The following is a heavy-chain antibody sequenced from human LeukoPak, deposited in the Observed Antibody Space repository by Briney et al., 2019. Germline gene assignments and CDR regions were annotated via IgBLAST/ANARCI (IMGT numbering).Heavy chain of an antibody. CDR2: ISYDGSNK. Sequence: GGSLRLSCAASGFTFSSYGMHWVRQAPGKGLEWVAVISYDGSNKYCADSVKGRFTISRDNSKNTLYLQMNSLRAEDTAVYYCAKDLDYDTIGAFDYWGQGTLVTVSS. J-gene: IGHJ4*02. CDR1: GFTFSSYG. V-gene: IGHV3-30*18. CDR3: AKDLDYDTIGAFDY. D-gene: IGHD3-22*01.